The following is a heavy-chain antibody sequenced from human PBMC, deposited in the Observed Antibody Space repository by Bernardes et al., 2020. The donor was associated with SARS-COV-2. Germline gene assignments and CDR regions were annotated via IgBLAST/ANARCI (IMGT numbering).Heavy chain of an antibody. CDR2: IDWGDNE. CDR3: ARVPSRGYYHDF. Sequence: PTLLKPTQTHTLTCTFPGLSRSTSGMCVSWMRRPPGEALECLALIDWGDNEYDSTSLKTRRTISKDNSKNQVVLTTTNMDPVGSAPFYCARVPSRGYYHDFWGHGVLDTVSS. V-gene: IGHV2-70*01. CDR1: GLSRSTSGMC. J-gene: IGHJ4*01. D-gene: IGHD3-22*01.